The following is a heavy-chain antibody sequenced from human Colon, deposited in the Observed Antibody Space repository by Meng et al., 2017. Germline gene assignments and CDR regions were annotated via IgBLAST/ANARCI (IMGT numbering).Heavy chain of an antibody. J-gene: IGHJ6*02. Sequence: GGSLRLSCAASGFNLSGYAMHWVRQAPGKGLEWVAVISFDGSKTDDADSVKGRFTISKDNSKNTLYLQMDSLRAEDTAVYHCARVFYSCTRSSCSTWYWYGLDVWGPGTTVTVSS. CDR1: GFNLSGYA. V-gene: IGHV3-30*01. CDR3: ARVFYSCTRSSCSTWYWYGLDV. D-gene: IGHD2-2*01. CDR2: ISFDGSKT.